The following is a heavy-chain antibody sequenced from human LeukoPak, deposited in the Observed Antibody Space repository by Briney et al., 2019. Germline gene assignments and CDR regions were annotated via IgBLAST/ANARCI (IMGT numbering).Heavy chain of an antibody. J-gene: IGHJ4*02. D-gene: IGHD1-26*01. CDR2: IYTSGST. CDR3: ARGKVGATTRYDY. V-gene: IGHV4-61*02. CDR1: GGSISSGSYY. Sequence: PSQTLSLTCTVSGGSISSGSYYWSWIRQPAGKGLEWIGRIYTSGSTNYNPSLKSRVTLSVDTSKNQFSLKLSSVTAADTAVYYCARGKVGATTRYDYWGQGTLVTVSS.